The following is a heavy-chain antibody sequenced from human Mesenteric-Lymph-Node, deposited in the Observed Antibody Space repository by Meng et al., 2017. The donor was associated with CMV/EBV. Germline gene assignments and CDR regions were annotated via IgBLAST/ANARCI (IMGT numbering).Heavy chain of an antibody. Sequence: GGSLRLSCAASGFTSSSYAMHWVRQAPGKGLEWVAVISYDGNTKYYADSVKGRFTISRDNSKSTLYLQMDSLRAEETAVYYCARDRTYGSSSGRFYLSSYGMDVWGQGTTVTVSS. CDR1: GFTSSSYA. J-gene: IGHJ6*02. V-gene: IGHV3-30*04. CDR2: ISYDGNTK. D-gene: IGHD6-6*01. CDR3: ARDRTYGSSSGRFYLSSYGMDV.